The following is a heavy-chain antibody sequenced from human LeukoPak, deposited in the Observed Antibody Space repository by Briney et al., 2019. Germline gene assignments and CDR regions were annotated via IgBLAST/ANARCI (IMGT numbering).Heavy chain of an antibody. CDR2: INPNSGGT. D-gene: IGHD6-13*01. Sequence: ASVKVSCKASGYTFTGYYMHWVRQAPGQGLEWMGRINPNSGGTNYAQKFQGRVTMTRDTSTSTAYMELSRLRSDDTAVYYCARAPAMGGPGIAAAGTFHYWGQGTLVTVSS. CDR3: ARAPAMGGPGIAAAGTFHY. CDR1: GYTFTGYY. V-gene: IGHV1-2*06. J-gene: IGHJ4*02.